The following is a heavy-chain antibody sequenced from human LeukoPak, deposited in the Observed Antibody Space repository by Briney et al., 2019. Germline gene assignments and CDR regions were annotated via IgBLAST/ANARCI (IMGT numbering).Heavy chain of an antibody. J-gene: IGHJ6*03. V-gene: IGHV4-4*07. CDR1: GGSISSYY. CDR2: IYTSGST. D-gene: IGHD2-2*02. Sequence: SETLSLTCTVSGGSISSYYWSWIRQPAGKGLEWIGRIYTSGSTNYNPSLKSRVTMSVDTSKNQFSLKLSSVTAADTAVYYCARESLPDCSSTSCYTGYYYYMDVWGKGTTVTVSS. CDR3: ARESLPDCSSTSCYTGYYYYMDV.